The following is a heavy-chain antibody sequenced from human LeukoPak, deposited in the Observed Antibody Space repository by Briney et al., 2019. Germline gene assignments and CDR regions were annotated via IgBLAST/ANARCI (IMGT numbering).Heavy chain of an antibody. J-gene: IGHJ4*02. CDR2: IYPGDSDT. CDR3: ARRAYCGGDCYLDY. Sequence: GESLKISCKGSGYSFSSYWIGWVRQMPGKGLEWMGMIYPGDSDTRYSPSFQGQVTISADKSISTAYLQWSSLKASDTAMYHCARRAYCGGDCYLDYWGQGTLVTVSS. V-gene: IGHV5-51*01. CDR1: GYSFSSYW. D-gene: IGHD2-21*02.